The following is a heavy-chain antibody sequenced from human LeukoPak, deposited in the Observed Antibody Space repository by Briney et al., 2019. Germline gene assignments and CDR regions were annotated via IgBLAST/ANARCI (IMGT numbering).Heavy chain of an antibody. Sequence: GASVKVSCKASGSTFSSYAISWVRQAPGQGLEWMGGVIPIFGTANYAQKFQGRVTITADESTSTAYMELSSLRSEDTAVYYCARAEKRLTTVTPYHFDFWGQGILVTVSS. CDR3: ARAEKRLTTVTPYHFDF. D-gene: IGHD4-17*01. CDR1: GSTFSSYA. CDR2: VIPIFGTA. J-gene: IGHJ4*02. V-gene: IGHV1-69*13.